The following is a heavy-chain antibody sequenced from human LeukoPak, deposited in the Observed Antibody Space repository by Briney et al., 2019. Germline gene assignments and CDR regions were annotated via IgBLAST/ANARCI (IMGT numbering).Heavy chain of an antibody. CDR1: GGTFSSYT. CDR3: ARDLGYCSSTSCPLYGY. V-gene: IGHV1-69*04. D-gene: IGHD2-2*01. CDR2: IIPILGIA. J-gene: IGHJ4*02. Sequence: SVKVSCKASGGTFSSYTISWVRQAPGQGLEWMGRIIPILGIANYAQRFQGRVTITADKSTSTAYMELSSLRSEDTAVYYCARDLGYCSSTSCPLYGYWGQGTLVTVSS.